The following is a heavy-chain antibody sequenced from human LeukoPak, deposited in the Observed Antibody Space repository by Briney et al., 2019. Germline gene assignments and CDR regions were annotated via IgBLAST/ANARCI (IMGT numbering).Heavy chain of an antibody. CDR1: GYTFTGYY. CDR2: INPNSGGT. CDR3: ARDNYLISGYYFDY. J-gene: IGHJ4*02. V-gene: IGHV1-2*02. D-gene: IGHD3-22*01. Sequence: KPGASVKVSCKASGYTFTGYYMHWVRQAPGQGLEWMGWINPNSGGTNYAQKFQGRVTMTRDTSISTAYMELSRLRSDDTAVYYCARDNYLISGYYFDYWGQGTLVTVSS.